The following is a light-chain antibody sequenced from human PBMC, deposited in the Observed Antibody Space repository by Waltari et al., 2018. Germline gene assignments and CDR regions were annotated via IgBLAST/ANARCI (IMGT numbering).Light chain of an antibody. CDR2: DNS. CDR3: GTWDDSLNGGI. J-gene: IGLJ2*01. CDR1: RPHIAIHY. Sequence: QSVLTQPPSVSAAPGQKVTISCSGCRPHIAIHYVSWYQQLPGTAPKLLTFDNSERPSGIPDRFSGSKSGASAALDITGLQTGDEAEYYCGTWDDSLNGGIFGGGTKLTVL. V-gene: IGLV1-51*01.